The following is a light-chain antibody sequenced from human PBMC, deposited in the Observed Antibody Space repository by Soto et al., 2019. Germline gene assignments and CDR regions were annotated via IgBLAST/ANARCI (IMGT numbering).Light chain of an antibody. CDR3: SSYTTTSTVV. J-gene: IGLJ2*01. Sequence: QSALTQPASVSGSPGQSITISCTGTSSDIGVYNYVSWYQQHPGKAPKLMIYDVSNRPSGVSNRFSGSKSGKTASLTISGLQAEDEADYYCSSYTTTSTVVFGGGTQLTVL. CDR2: DVS. CDR1: SSDIGVYNY. V-gene: IGLV2-14*01.